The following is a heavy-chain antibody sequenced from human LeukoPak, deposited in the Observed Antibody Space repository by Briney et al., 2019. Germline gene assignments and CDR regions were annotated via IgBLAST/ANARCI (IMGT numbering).Heavy chain of an antibody. J-gene: IGHJ4*02. D-gene: IGHD7-27*01. CDR1: GFTFGKYW. V-gene: IGHV3-7*01. Sequence: GGSLRLSCVASGFTFGKYWMSWVRQAPGKGLEWVANIKLDGSEKNYVDSVKGRFTISRDNAKNTLYLQMNSLRAEDTAVYYCATSLGPLTDYWGQGTLVTASS. CDR3: ATSLGPLTDY. CDR2: IKLDGSEK.